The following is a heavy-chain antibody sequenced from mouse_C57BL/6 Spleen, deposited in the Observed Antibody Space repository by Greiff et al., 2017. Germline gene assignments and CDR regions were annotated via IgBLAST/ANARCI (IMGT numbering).Heavy chain of an antibody. CDR1: GYTFTSYW. CDR2: IYPGSGST. Sequence: VKLQQPGAELVKPGASVKMSCKASGYTFTSYWITWVKQRPGQGLEWIGDIYPGSGSTNYNEKFKSKATLTVDTSSSTAYMQLSSLTSEDSAVYYCARANYYGSSYYAMDYWGQGTSVTVSS. V-gene: IGHV1-55*01. CDR3: ARANYYGSSYYAMDY. D-gene: IGHD1-1*01. J-gene: IGHJ4*01.